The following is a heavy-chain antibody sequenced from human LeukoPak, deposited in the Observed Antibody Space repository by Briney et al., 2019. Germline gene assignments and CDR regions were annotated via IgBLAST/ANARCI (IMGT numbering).Heavy chain of an antibody. V-gene: IGHV4-39*01. CDR3: ARYYCGGDCYSGYFDY. D-gene: IGHD2-21*02. CDR2: IYYSGST. CDR1: GGSISSSSYY. J-gene: IGHJ4*02. Sequence: KSSETLSLTCTVSGGSISSSSYYWGWIRQPPGKGLEWIGSIYYSGSTYYNPSLKSRVTISVDTSKKQFSLKLSSVTAADTAVYYCARYYCGGDCYSGYFDYWGQGTLVTVSS.